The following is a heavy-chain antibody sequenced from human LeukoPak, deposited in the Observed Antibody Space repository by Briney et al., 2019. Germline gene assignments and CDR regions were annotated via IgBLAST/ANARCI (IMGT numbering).Heavy chain of an antibody. D-gene: IGHD5-12*01. CDR2: IHSGGTT. CDR3: ARDSDSGYGPFAP. CDR1: GFTVSNNY. Sequence: GGSPRLSCAASGFTVSNNYMSWVRQAPGKGLEWVSVIHSGGTTNYADSVQGRFTISRDNSKTTVYLHMNSLRAEDTAVYYCARDSDSGYGPFAPWGQGTLVTVSS. V-gene: IGHV3-53*01. J-gene: IGHJ5*02.